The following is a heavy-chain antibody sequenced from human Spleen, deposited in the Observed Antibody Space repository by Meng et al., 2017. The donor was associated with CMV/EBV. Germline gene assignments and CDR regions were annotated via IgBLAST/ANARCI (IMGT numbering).Heavy chain of an antibody. V-gene: IGHV4-34*01. Sequence: SETLSLTCAVYGGSFSGYYWSWIRQPPGKGLEWIGEINHSGSTNYNPSLRSRVAISVDTSKNHFSLKLSSVTAADTAVYYCARESWDRQRDWGQGTLVTVSS. CDR2: INHSGST. CDR3: ARESWDRQRD. CDR1: GGSFSGYY. D-gene: IGHD1-26*01. J-gene: IGHJ4*02.